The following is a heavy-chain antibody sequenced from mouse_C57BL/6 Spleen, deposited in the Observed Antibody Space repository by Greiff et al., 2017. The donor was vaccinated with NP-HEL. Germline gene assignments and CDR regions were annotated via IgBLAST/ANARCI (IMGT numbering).Heavy chain of an antibody. D-gene: IGHD1-1*01. J-gene: IGHJ1*03. Sequence: EVKVVESGGGLVQPGGSMKLSCVASGFTFSNYWMNWVRQSPEKGLEWVAQIRLKSDNYATHYAESVKGRFTISRDDSKSSVYLQMNNLRAEDTGIYYCTDYYGSSWGYFDVWGTGTTVTVSS. CDR2: IRLKSDNYAT. CDR1: GFTFSNYW. CDR3: TDYYGSSWGYFDV. V-gene: IGHV6-3*01.